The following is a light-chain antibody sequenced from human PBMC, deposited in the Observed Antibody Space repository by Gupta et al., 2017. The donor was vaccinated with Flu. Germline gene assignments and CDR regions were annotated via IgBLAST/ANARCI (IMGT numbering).Light chain of an antibody. V-gene: IGLV1-44*01. CDR1: SSNIGSNT. J-gene: IGLJ3*02. CDR3: AAWDDSLNGPV. CDR2: RHD. Sequence: QPVLTQPPSASGTPGQRVTISCSGRSSNIGSNTVNWYQQVPGTAPKLLIYRHDQRPSGVPDRISGSKSGTSASLAISGLQSEDESDYYCAAWDDSLNGPVFGGGTKMTVL.